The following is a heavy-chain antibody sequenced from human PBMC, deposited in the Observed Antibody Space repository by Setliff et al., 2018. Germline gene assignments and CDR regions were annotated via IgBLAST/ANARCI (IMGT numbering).Heavy chain of an antibody. CDR1: GYSFSNFW. V-gene: IGHV5-51*01. Sequence: GESLKISCKGSGYSFSNFWIGWVRQMPGKGLEWMGIIYPGDSHTRYAASVKGRFTISRDDSKSIAYLRMNSLKIEDTAVYYCTRDFWPESSGFAFGQWGQGTLVTVSS. D-gene: IGHD3-22*01. CDR3: TRDFWPESSGFAFGQ. J-gene: IGHJ4*02. CDR2: IYPGDSHT.